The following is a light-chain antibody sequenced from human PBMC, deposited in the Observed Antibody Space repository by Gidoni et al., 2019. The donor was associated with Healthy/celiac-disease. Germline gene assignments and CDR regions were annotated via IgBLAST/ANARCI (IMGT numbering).Light chain of an antibody. CDR1: QILLHSNGYNY. V-gene: IGKV2-28*01. CDR3: MQDLQTPLT. Sequence: DMVITQSPLYLPFTPVEPASTSCRSSQILLHSNGYNYLAWYLQKPGQAPQLLIYFGSNRASGVPDRFSGSGSGTDFTLKISRVEAEDVGVYYCMQDLQTPLTFGGGTKVEIK. CDR2: FGS. J-gene: IGKJ4*01.